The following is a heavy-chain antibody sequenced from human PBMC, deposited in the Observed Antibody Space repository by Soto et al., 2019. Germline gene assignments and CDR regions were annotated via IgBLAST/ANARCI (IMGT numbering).Heavy chain of an antibody. CDR2: IGGSGGNT. Sequence: GGSLRLSCAASGFTFSTYAMSWVRQAPGKGLEWVSTIGGSGGNTYYADSVKGRFTISRDSSENTLYLQINSLRAEDTALYYYAKKGIAVAGYFDHWGQGTLVTVSS. D-gene: IGHD6-13*01. CDR3: AKKGIAVAGYFDH. V-gene: IGHV3-23*01. J-gene: IGHJ4*02. CDR1: GFTFSTYA.